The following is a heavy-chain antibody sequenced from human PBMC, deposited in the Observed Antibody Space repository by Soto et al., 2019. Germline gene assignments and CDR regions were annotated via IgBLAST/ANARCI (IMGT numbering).Heavy chain of an antibody. CDR3: ARSRSGTVPDSFGY. J-gene: IGHJ4*02. D-gene: IGHD3-3*01. CDR1: GVIFNRYA. V-gene: IGHV3-30-3*01. CDR2: ISKDGSVQ. Sequence: QVQLVESGGRVVQPGRSLRLSCAASGVIFNRYAIHWVRQTPGKGMEWVAVISKDGSVQYYADSVRGRFIISRDKSKDTVYLEMNSLSAEDTAVFYCARSRSGTVPDSFGYWGQGTLVTVSS.